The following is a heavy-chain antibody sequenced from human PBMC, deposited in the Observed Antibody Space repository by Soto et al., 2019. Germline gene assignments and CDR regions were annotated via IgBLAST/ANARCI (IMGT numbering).Heavy chain of an antibody. V-gene: IGHV3-53*01. Sequence: VQLVESGGGLIQPGGSLRLSCAASGFTVSNNHMTWVRQAPGKGLEWVTLIHDGGSAYYADSVKGRLPISRDNSTNTLYLQLDSLGAEDTGIVYCATSLTTAARLDYWGQGTLVTVSS. CDR3: ATSLTTAARLDY. D-gene: IGHD6-25*01. CDR2: IHDGGSA. J-gene: IGHJ4*02. CDR1: GFTVSNNH.